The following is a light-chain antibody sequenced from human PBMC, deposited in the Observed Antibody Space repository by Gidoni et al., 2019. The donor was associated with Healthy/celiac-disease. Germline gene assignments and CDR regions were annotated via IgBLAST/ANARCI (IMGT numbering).Light chain of an antibody. CDR3: QQLNSYPRGVT. Sequence: DIQFTQSPSFLSASVGDRVTITCRASQGISSYLAWYQQKPGKAPKLLIYAASTLQSGVPSRFSGSGSGTEFTLTISSLQPEDFATYYCQQLNSYPRGVTFGPGTKVDIK. J-gene: IGKJ3*01. CDR1: QGISSY. V-gene: IGKV1-9*01. CDR2: AAS.